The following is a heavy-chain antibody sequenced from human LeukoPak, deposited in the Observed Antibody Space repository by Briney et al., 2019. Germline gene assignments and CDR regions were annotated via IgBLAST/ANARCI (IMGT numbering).Heavy chain of an antibody. D-gene: IGHD3-3*01. Sequence: PSETLSLTCTVSGGSISSSSYYWSWIRQPPGKGLEWIGYIYYSGSTNYNPSLKSRVTISVDTSKNQFSLKLSSVTAADTAVYYCARQSPGNYDFWSGYYPRWFDPWGQGTLVTVSS. CDR1: GGSISSSSYY. V-gene: IGHV4-61*05. J-gene: IGHJ5*02. CDR2: IYYSGST. CDR3: ARQSPGNYDFWSGYYPRWFDP.